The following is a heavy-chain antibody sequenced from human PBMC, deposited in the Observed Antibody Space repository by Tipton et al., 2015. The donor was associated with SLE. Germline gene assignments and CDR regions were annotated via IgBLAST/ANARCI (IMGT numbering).Heavy chain of an antibody. Sequence: TLSLTCTVSGGSISSYYWGWIRQPAGKGLEWIGRIYPTGNTNYNPSLHSRVTMSVDTSKNQFSLNLTSVTAADTAVYYCARDKSSHSKYILDYWGQGTLVTVSS. CDR1: GGSISSYY. V-gene: IGHV4-4*07. CDR3: ARDKSSHSKYILDY. D-gene: IGHD3-3*02. J-gene: IGHJ4*02. CDR2: IYPTGNT.